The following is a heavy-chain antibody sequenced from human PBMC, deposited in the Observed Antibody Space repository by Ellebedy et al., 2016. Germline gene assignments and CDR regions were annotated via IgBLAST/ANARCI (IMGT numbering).Heavy chain of an antibody. J-gene: IGHJ4*02. Sequence: ASVKVSCXASGYTFTSYAMHLVRQAPGQRLEWMGWINAGNGNTKYSQKFQGRVTITRDTSASTAYMELSSLRSEDTAVYYCARVSSYYGPIDYWGQGTLVTVSS. CDR3: ARVSSYYGPIDY. D-gene: IGHD3-10*01. CDR2: INAGNGNT. V-gene: IGHV1-3*01. CDR1: GYTFTSYA.